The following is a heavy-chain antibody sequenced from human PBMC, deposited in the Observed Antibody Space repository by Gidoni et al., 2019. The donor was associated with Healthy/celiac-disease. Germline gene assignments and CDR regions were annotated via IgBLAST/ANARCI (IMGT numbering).Heavy chain of an antibody. Sequence: QVQLVESGGGVVQPGRSLRLSCAASGFPFSSYGMHWVRQAPGKGLEWVAVISYDGSNKYYADSVKGRFTISRDNSKNTLYLQMNSLRAEDTAVYYCAKEETGYSSSWCHFDYWGQGTLVTVSS. CDR3: AKEETGYSSSWCHFDY. CDR1: GFPFSSYG. CDR2: ISYDGSNK. J-gene: IGHJ4*02. V-gene: IGHV3-30*18. D-gene: IGHD6-13*01.